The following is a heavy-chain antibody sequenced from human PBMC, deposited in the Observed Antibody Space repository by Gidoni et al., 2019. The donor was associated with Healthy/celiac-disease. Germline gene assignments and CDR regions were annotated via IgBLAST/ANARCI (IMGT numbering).Heavy chain of an antibody. Sequence: EVQLVQSGAEVKKPGESLKISCKGSGYSFTSYWIGWVRQMPGKGLEWMGIIYPGDSDTRYSPSFQGQVTISADKSISTAYLQWSSLKASDTAMYYCARGPDTIFGVAPPFYYYGMDVWGQGTTVTVSS. J-gene: IGHJ6*02. CDR3: ARGPDTIFGVAPPFYYYGMDV. CDR2: IYPGDSDT. CDR1: GYSFTSYW. V-gene: IGHV5-51*01. D-gene: IGHD3-3*01.